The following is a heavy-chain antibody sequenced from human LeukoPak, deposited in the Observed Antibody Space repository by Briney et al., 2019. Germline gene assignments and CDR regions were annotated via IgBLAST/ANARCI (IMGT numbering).Heavy chain of an antibody. Sequence: SVKFSCKASGGTFSSYAISWVRQAPGQGLEWMGGIIPIFGTANYAQKFQGRVTITADESTSTAYMELSSLRSEDTAVYYCARHYYDSSGYYYTYFDYWGQGTLVTVSS. J-gene: IGHJ4*02. D-gene: IGHD3-22*01. CDR2: IIPIFGTA. V-gene: IGHV1-69*13. CDR3: ARHYYDSSGYYYTYFDY. CDR1: GGTFSSYA.